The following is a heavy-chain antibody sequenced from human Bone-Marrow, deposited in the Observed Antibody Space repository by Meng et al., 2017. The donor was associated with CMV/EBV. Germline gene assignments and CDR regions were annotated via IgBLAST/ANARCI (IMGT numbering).Heavy chain of an antibody. CDR1: GYTFTGYY. Sequence: ASVKVSCKASGYTFTGYYMHWVRQAPGQGLEWMGWINPNSGGTNYAPKFQGRVTMTRDTSISTAYMELSRLRSDDTAVYYCATAPVLMVYRAFDPWGQGTLVTVSS. V-gene: IGHV1-2*02. CDR2: INPNSGGT. D-gene: IGHD2-8*01. CDR3: ATAPVLMVYRAFDP. J-gene: IGHJ5*02.